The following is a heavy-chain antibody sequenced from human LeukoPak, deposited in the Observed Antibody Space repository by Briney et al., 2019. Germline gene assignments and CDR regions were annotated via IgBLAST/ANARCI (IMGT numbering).Heavy chain of an antibody. Sequence: GGSLRLSCAASGFTFSSYEMNWVRQAPGKGLEWVSYISGSGSTIYYADSMKGRFTISRDNAKNSLYLQMNSLRAEDTAVYYCARDRIHYDSSGDYYYYGMDVWGQGTTVTVSS. CDR2: ISGSGSTI. V-gene: IGHV3-48*03. D-gene: IGHD3-22*01. J-gene: IGHJ6*02. CDR1: GFTFSSYE. CDR3: ARDRIHYDSSGDYYYYGMDV.